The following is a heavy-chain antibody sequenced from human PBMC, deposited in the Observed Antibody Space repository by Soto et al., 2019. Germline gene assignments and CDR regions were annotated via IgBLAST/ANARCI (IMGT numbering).Heavy chain of an antibody. CDR1: GYTFTSYG. CDR2: MNPNSGNT. V-gene: IGHV1-8*02. D-gene: IGHD3-16*01. CDR3: ARDRSGWGNNYYYYGMDV. J-gene: IGHJ6*02. Sequence: GASVKVSCKASGYTFTSYGISWVRQAPGQGLEWMGWMNPNSGNTGYAQKFQGRVTMTRNTSISTAYMELSSLRSEDTAVYYCARDRSGWGNNYYYYGMDVWGQGTTVTVSS.